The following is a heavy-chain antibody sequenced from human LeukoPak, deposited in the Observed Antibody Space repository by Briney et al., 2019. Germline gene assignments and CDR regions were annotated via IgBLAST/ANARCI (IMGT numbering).Heavy chain of an antibody. J-gene: IGHJ4*02. V-gene: IGHV3-21*01. CDR2: ISSSSSII. Sequence: GGSLRLSCAASGFTFSTYSMNWVRQAPGKGLEWVSSISSSSSIIYYADSVKGRFTISRDNLENTGDLQMNSLRADDTAVYYCARLYGANSGYFDYWGPGTLVTVSS. CDR3: ARLYGANSGYFDY. D-gene: IGHD4-23*01. CDR1: GFTFSTYS.